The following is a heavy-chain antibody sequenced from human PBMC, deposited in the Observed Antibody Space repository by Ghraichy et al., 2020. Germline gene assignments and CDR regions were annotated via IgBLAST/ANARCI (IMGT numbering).Heavy chain of an antibody. CDR2: TTSSSRTI. D-gene: IGHD4-23*01. V-gene: IGHV3-48*02. CDR3: ARGATVVRFYYYDGMDV. J-gene: IGHJ6*02. Sequence: LSLTCVGSGFPLSSYSLNWVRQSPGKGLEWVAYTTSSSRTIFYADSVKGRFTISRDNARNSLYLQMNSLRDEDTAVYYCARGATVVRFYYYDGMDVWGQGTMVTVSS. CDR1: GFPLSSYS.